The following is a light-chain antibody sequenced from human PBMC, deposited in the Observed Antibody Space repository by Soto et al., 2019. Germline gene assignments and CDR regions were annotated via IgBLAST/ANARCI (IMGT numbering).Light chain of an antibody. J-gene: IGKJ1*01. CDR3: QQYGSPPNT. V-gene: IGKV1-5*03. CDR1: QTISSW. Sequence: DFQMTQPPSTLTRYVGDIVTITCRASQTISSWLAWYQKKPGKAPNLLIHAASTLQSGAPSTFSGSGSGTDFTLTISRLEPEDFAVYYCQQYGSPPNTFGQGTNV. CDR2: AAS.